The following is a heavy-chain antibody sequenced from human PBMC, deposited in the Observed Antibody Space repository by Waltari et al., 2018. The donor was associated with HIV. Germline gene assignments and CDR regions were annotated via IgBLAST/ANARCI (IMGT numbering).Heavy chain of an antibody. Sequence: QVQLVESGGGVVQPGRSLRLSCAASGFTFSSFAMHWVRQAPGKGLEWLAVTSYDGSNKYYADSVKGRFTISRDNSKNTLYLQMNSLRAEDTAIYYCARGDITLTSSSLDQWGQGSLVTVSS. V-gene: IGHV3-30*01. CDR2: TSYDGSNK. D-gene: IGHD3-16*01. CDR3: ARGDITLTSSSLDQ. J-gene: IGHJ4*02. CDR1: GFTFSSFA.